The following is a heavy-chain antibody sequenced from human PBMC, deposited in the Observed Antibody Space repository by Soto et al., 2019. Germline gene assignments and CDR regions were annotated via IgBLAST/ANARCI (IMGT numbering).Heavy chain of an antibody. J-gene: IGHJ4*02. CDR3: ARGAGYSGYDIDS. V-gene: IGHV4-61*01. D-gene: IGHD5-12*01. CDR2: IYYSGST. CDR1: GGSVSSGNHY. Sequence: PSETLSLTCTVSGGSVSSGNHYWSWIRQPPGKGLEWIGYIYYSGSTNYNPSLKSRVTISVDTSKNQFSLKLSSVTAADTAVYYCARGAGYSGYDIDSWGQGTLVTVSS.